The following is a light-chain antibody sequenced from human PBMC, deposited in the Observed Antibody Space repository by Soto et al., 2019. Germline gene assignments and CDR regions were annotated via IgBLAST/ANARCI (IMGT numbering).Light chain of an antibody. CDR3: CSYAGSYSRV. CDR2: DVS. V-gene: IGLV2-11*01. CDR1: SSDVGGYNY. J-gene: IGLJ3*02. Sequence: QSALTQPRSVSGTPGQSVTISCTGTSSDVGGYNYVSWYQHDPGKAPKLMISDVSKRPSGVPDRFSGSKSGNTASLTISGLQAEDEADYYCCSYAGSYSRVFGGGPRSPS.